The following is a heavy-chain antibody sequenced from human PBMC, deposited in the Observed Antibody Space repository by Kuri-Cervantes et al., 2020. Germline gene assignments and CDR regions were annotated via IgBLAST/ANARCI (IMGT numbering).Heavy chain of an antibody. CDR3: ASPYCSSTSCYENWFDP. CDR1: RGSISNTYY. D-gene: IGHD2-2*01. J-gene: IGHJ5*02. Sequence: GSLRLSCIVSRGSISNTYYWGWIRQPPGKGLEWIGSIDYSGTTYYNSSLKNRVTISVDTSKNQFSLKLSSVTAADTAVYYCASPYCSSTSCYENWFDPWGQGTLVTVSS. CDR2: IDYSGTT. V-gene: IGHV4-39*07.